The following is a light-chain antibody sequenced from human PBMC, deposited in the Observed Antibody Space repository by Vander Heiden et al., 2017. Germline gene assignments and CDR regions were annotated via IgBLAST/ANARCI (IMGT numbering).Light chain of an antibody. J-gene: IGKJ2*01. V-gene: IGKV3-15*01. CDR2: GAS. Sequence: IVITQSPATLSVSPGERATLSCRASQSVSSNLAWYQQKPGQAPRLLIYGASTRATGIPARFSGSGSGTEFTLTISSLQSEDFAVYYCQQYNNWAPGYTFGQGTKLEIK. CDR1: QSVSSN. CDR3: QQYNNWAPGYT.